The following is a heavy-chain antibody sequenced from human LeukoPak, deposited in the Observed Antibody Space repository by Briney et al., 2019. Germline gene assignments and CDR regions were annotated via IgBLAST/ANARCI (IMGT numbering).Heavy chain of an antibody. CDR3: ARLRAAVAPLGNYYYYYYMDV. D-gene: IGHD6-19*01. CDR2: IYYSGIT. V-gene: IGHV4-39*01. Sequence: SETLSLTCTVSGGSISSNSYYWGWIRQPPGKGLEWIGSIYYSGITYYNPSLKSRVTISVDTSKNQFSLRLSSVTAADTAVYYCARLRAAVAPLGNYYYYYYMDVWGKGTTVTISS. J-gene: IGHJ6*03. CDR1: GGSISSNSYY.